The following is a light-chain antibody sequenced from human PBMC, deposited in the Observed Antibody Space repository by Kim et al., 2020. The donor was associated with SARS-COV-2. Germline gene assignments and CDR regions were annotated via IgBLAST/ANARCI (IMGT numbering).Light chain of an antibody. CDR1: QSVSSN. V-gene: IGKV3-15*01. Sequence: VSPGERATLSCRASQSVSSNLAWYQQKPGQAPRLLIYDASTRATGIPARFSGSGSGTQFTLTISSLQSEDFAVYYCQQYNSWPRAFGQGTKVDIK. CDR2: DAS. J-gene: IGKJ1*01. CDR3: QQYNSWPRA.